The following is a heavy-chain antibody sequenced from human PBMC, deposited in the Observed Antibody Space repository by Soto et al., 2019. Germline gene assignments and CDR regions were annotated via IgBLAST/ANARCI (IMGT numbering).Heavy chain of an antibody. J-gene: IGHJ6*02. CDR1: GYSFTSYW. CDR2: IYPGDSDT. CDR3: ARGKGYRTNGVCPYYYYYGMDV. D-gene: IGHD2-8*01. Sequence: PGESLKISCKGSGYSFTSYWIGWVRQMPGKGLEWMGIIYPGDSDTRYSPSFQGQVTISADKSISTAYLQWSSLKASDTAMYYCARGKGYRTNGVCPYYYYYGMDVWGQGTTVTVSS. V-gene: IGHV5-51*01.